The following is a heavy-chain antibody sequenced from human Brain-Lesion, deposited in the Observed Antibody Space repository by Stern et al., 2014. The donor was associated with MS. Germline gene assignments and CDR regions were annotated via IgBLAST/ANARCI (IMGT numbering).Heavy chain of an antibody. CDR2: LKAAGTWK. Sequence: MQLVQSGGGLVQPGGSLTISCTAAGFTFGNYWMTWVRLAPGKGLEWVAILKAAGTWKNYVDSVKRLLTIYRETSRSSLFLQMNSLRVEDTALYYCARVYNTIYGIVTQRGSGMDVWGQGTTVIVSS. CDR3: ARVYNTIYGIVTQRGSGMDV. D-gene: IGHD3-3*01. V-gene: IGHV3-7*01. J-gene: IGHJ6*02. CDR1: GFTFGNYW.